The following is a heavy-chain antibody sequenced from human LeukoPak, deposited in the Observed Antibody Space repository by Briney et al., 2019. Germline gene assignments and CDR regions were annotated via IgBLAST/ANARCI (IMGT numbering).Heavy chain of an antibody. CDR2: VYHSGT. Sequence: PSDTLSLTCSVSGYSIGTGNYWAWVRPPPGKGLEWIGCVYHSGTHYNSSLTSRATISMDTSANQFSLKLTSMTAADSAFYYCTKTSGGGGHDSWGQGILVTVSS. V-gene: IGHV4-38-2*01. D-gene: IGHD4-23*01. J-gene: IGHJ5*01. CDR3: TKTSGGGGHDS. CDR1: GYSIGTGNY.